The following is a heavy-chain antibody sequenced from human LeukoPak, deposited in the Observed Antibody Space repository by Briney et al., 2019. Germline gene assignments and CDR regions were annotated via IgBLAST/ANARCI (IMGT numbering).Heavy chain of an antibody. Sequence: GGSLRLSCAASGFTFSSYAMHWVRQAPGKGLEYVSAISSNGGSTYYANSVKGRFTISRDNSKNTLYLQMGSLRAEDMAVYYCARSKGYSSSWYPPDYYYGMDVWGQGTTVTVTS. CDR3: ARSKGYSSSWYPPDYYYGMDV. D-gene: IGHD6-13*01. V-gene: IGHV3-64*01. J-gene: IGHJ6*02. CDR2: ISSNGGST. CDR1: GFTFSSYA.